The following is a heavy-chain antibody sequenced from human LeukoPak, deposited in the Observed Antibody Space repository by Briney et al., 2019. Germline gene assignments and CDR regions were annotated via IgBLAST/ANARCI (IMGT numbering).Heavy chain of an antibody. Sequence: GGSLRLSCAASGFTFSSYSMNWVRQAPGRGLEWVSYITDSGSNIYYTDSVKGRFTMSRDNAKKSLYLQMNSLRAEDTAVYYCARDRSLWFGEFDYWGQGTLVTVSS. CDR2: ITDSGSNI. CDR3: ARDRSLWFGEFDY. J-gene: IGHJ4*02. V-gene: IGHV3-48*04. D-gene: IGHD3-10*01. CDR1: GFTFSSYS.